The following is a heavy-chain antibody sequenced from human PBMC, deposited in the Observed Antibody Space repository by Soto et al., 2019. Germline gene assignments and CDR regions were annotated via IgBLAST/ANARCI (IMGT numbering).Heavy chain of an antibody. J-gene: IGHJ6*03. Sequence: DVQLLESGGGLAQRGGSLRLSCAASGFSFSTYGMTWVRQAPGKELEWVSYGGSGGSTYYADSVKGRFTISRDNSKNTLYLQMNSLRAEDTAVYYCVKFRGRAYHYYYMDVWGNGTTVTVSS. CDR1: GFSFSTYG. CDR3: VKFRGRAYHYYYMDV. D-gene: IGHD3-16*01. CDR2: GGSGGST. V-gene: IGHV3-23*01.